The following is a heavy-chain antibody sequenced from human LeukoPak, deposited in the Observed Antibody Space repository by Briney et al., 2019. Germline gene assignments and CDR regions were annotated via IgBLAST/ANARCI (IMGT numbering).Heavy chain of an antibody. CDR1: GFTFSGSA. J-gene: IGHJ4*02. CDR3: ARDKEMAAITGSLFDF. Sequence: PGGSLRLSCAASGFTFSGSAMHWVRQASGKGLEWVGRIRSKANSYATAYAASVKGRFTISRDDSKNTAYLQMNSLKTEDTAVYYCARDKEMAAITGSLFDFWGQGTLVTVSS. CDR2: IRSKANSYAT. D-gene: IGHD5-24*01. V-gene: IGHV3-73*01.